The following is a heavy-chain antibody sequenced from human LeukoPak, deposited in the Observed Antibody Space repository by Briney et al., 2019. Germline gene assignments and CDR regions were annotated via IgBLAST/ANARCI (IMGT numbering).Heavy chain of an antibody. J-gene: IGHJ4*02. D-gene: IGHD3-9*01. CDR2: ISSSGSTI. V-gene: IGHV3-48*03. Sequence: PGGSLRLSCAASGFSFSTYEMNWVRQAPAKGLEWVSYISSSGSTIYDADSVKGRSTISRDNSKNTLYLQMNSLRAEDTAVYYCAKVRYSSRSLDYWGQGTLVTVSS. CDR1: GFSFSTYE. CDR3: AKVRYSSRSLDY.